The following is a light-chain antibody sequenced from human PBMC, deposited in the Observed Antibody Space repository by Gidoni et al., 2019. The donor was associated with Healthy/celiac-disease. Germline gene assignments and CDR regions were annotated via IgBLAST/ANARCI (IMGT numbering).Light chain of an antibody. CDR3: QQYGSSPPMCS. Sequence: EIVLTQSPGTLSLSPVEKATLSCRASQRVSSSYLAWYQQKPGPAPRLLIYGASSRATVIPDWFSGSGSGTDFTVTISRLEPEDFAVYYCQQYGSSPPMCSFGQGTKLEIK. CDR2: GAS. CDR1: QRVSSSY. J-gene: IGKJ2*04. V-gene: IGKV3-20*01.